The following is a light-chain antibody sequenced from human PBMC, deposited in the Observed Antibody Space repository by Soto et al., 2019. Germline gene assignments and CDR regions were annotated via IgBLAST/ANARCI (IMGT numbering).Light chain of an antibody. CDR2: DVS. V-gene: IGLV2-14*01. CDR3: SSYTSSSTPYV. Sequence: QSCLTQPPSVSGSPGHSLTISWTRTSSNVGGYNYVSWYQQHPGKAPKLMIYDVSNRPSVVSNRFSGSKSGNTASLTISGLQAEAEADYYCSSYTSSSTPYVFGTGTKVTVL. CDR1: SSNVGGYNY. J-gene: IGLJ1*01.